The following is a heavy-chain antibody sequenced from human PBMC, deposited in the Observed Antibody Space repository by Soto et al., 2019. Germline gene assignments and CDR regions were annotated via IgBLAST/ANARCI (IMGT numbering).Heavy chain of an antibody. D-gene: IGHD4-4*01. Sequence: SGGSLRLSCAASGFTFSSYSMNWVRQAPGKGLEWVSSISSSSSYIYYADSVMGRFTISRDNAKNSLYLQMNSLRAEDTAAYYCAREGHDYTGGMDVWGQGTRVTVSS. J-gene: IGHJ6*02. CDR2: ISSSSSYI. CDR1: GFTFSSYS. V-gene: IGHV3-21*01. CDR3: AREGHDYTGGMDV.